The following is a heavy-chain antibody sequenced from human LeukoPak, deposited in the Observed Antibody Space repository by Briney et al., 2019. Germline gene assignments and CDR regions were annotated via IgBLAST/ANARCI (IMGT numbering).Heavy chain of an antibody. CDR2: IYYSGST. Sequence: SETLSLTCTVSGGSISSGSYYWSWIRQPPGKGLEWIGYIYYSGSTNYNPSLKSRVTISVDTSKNQFSLKLSSVTAADTAVYYCARGRGNLPFDYWGQGTLVTVSS. J-gene: IGHJ4*02. V-gene: IGHV4-61*01. CDR1: GGSISSGSYY. CDR3: ARGRGNLPFDY. D-gene: IGHD4-23*01.